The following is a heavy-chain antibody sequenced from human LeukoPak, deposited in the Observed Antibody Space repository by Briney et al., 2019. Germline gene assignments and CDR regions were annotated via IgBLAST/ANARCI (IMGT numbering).Heavy chain of an antibody. D-gene: IGHD3-9*01. Sequence: PSETLSLTCTVSGGSISSSSYYWGWIRQPPGKGLEWIGSIYYSGSTYYNPSLKSRVTISVDTSKNQFSLKLSSVTAADTAVYYCARDRGPLRYFDWLYGFDPWGQGTLVTVSS. J-gene: IGHJ5*02. V-gene: IGHV4-39*07. CDR2: IYYSGST. CDR1: GGSISSSSYY. CDR3: ARDRGPLRYFDWLYGFDP.